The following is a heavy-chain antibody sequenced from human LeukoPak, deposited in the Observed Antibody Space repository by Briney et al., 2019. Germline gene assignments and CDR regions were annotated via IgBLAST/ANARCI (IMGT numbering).Heavy chain of an antibody. CDR2: IYYSGSI. Sequence: NPSETLSLTCTVSGGSIRSSSYYWGWIRQPPGKGLEWIGSIYYSGSIYYNPSLKSRVTISIDMSKNQFSLKLSSVTAADTAVYYCAAPLTMVRGVIPDLWGQGTLVTVSS. J-gene: IGHJ4*02. V-gene: IGHV4-39*01. CDR3: AAPLTMVRGVIPDL. D-gene: IGHD3-10*01. CDR1: GGSIRSSSYY.